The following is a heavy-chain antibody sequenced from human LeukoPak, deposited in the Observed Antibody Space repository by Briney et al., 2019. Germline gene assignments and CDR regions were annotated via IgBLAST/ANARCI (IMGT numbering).Heavy chain of an antibody. V-gene: IGHV1-18*01. Sequence: GASVKVSCKASGYTFTNYGISWVRQAPGQGLEWMGWISPYSVNTNYAQNLQGRVTMTTDTSTSTAYMELRSLRSDDTAMYYCAREYSSGQNDYWGQGTLVTVS. CDR2: ISPYSVNT. CDR3: AREYSSGQNDY. CDR1: GYTFTNYG. J-gene: IGHJ4*02. D-gene: IGHD6-19*01.